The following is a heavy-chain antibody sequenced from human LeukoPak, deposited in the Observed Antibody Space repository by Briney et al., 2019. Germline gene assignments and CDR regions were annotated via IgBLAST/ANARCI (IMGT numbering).Heavy chain of an antibody. Sequence: SQTLSLTCAISGDSVSSNSAAWNWIRQSPSRGLEWLGRTYYRSKWYNDYAVSVKSRITINPDTSKNQFSLQLNSVTPEGTAVYYCARGSVTAAGTAEYFQHWGQGTLVTVSS. D-gene: IGHD6-13*01. CDR3: ARGSVTAAGTAEYFQH. CDR2: TYYRSKWYN. V-gene: IGHV6-1*01. J-gene: IGHJ1*01. CDR1: GDSVSSNSAA.